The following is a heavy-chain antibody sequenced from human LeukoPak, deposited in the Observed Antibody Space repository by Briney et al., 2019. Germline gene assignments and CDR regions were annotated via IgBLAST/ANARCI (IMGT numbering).Heavy chain of an antibody. V-gene: IGHV1-46*03. J-gene: IGHJ5*02. D-gene: IGHD2-2*01. CDR3: ARNIVVVPAASNWFDP. Sequence: GASVKVSCKASGYTFTSYYMHWVRQAPGQGLEWMGIINPSGGSTSYAQKFQGRVTMTRDTSTSTVYMELRSLRSEDTAVYYCARNIVVVPAASNWFDPWGQGTLVTVSA. CDR2: INPSGGST. CDR1: GYTFTSYY.